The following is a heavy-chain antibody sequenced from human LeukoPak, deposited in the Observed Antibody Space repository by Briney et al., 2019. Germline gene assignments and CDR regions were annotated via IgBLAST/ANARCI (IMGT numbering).Heavy chain of an antibody. D-gene: IGHD2/OR15-2a*01. J-gene: IGHJ4*02. V-gene: IGHV1-8*01. CDR3: ARNSRTTRHFGF. Sequence: ASVKVSCKTSGYTFTNNDIHWVRQAPGQALEWMGWMHPDTGDTGYAQKFQGRVIMTRDTSISTAYMELSSLRSEDTAVYYCARNSRTTRHFGFWGQGTLVTLSS. CDR2: MHPDTGDT. CDR1: GYTFTNND.